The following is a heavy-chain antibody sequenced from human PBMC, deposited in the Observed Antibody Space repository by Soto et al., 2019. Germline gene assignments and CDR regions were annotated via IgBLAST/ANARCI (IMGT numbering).Heavy chain of an antibody. V-gene: IGHV3-7*01. CDR2: IKEDGSAK. J-gene: IGHJ4*02. Sequence: EVQLVESGGGLVQPGGSLRVSCAASGFTFTSYWMSWVRQAPGKGLEWVANIKEDGSAKYYLDSVKGRFTISRDNAKNSLYLQMSSLRAEDTAVYYCAREDFYRFDYWGQGILVTVS. CDR3: AREDFYRFDY. CDR1: GFTFTSYW.